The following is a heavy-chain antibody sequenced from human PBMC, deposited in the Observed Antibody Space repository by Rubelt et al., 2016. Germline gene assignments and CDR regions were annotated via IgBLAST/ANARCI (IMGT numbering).Heavy chain of an antibody. CDR1: GGSFSGYY. J-gene: IGHJ4*02. Sequence: QVQLQQWGAGLLKPSETLSLTCAVYGGSFSGYYWSWIRQPPGKGLEWIGEINHSGSTNYNPSLKSRVTISVDTSKNQFSLKRSSVTAADTAVYYWARKGRSSVGHFDYWGQGILVTVSS. V-gene: IGHV4-34*01. CDR2: INHSGST. CDR3: ARKGRSSVGHFDY.